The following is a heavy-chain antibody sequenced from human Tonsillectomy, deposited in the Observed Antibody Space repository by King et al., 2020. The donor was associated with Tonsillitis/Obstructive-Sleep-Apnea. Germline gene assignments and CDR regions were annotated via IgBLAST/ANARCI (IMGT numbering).Heavy chain of an antibody. CDR3: ARGDQSLYYFDY. CDR2: IYHSGST. CDR1: GGSISSSNW. J-gene: IGHJ4*02. Sequence: VQLQESGPGLVKPSGTLSLTCAVSGGSISSSNWWSWVRQPPGKGLEWIGVIYHSGSTNYNPSYKSRVIITVDKSKNQFSLKVRVVTAAATSVYYCARGDQSLYYFDYWGQGTLVTVSS. V-gene: IGHV4-4*02.